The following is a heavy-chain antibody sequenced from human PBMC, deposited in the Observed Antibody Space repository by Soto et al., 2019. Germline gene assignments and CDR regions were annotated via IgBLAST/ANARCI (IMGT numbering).Heavy chain of an antibody. CDR1: GGSISSYY. Sequence: SETLSLTCTVSGGSISSYYWSWIRQPPGKGLEWIGYIYYSGSTNYNPSLKSRVTISVGTSKNQFSLKLSSVTAADTAVYYCARTDTAYGSGSYYYTYYFDYWGQGTLVTVS. CDR3: ARTDTAYGSGSYYYTYYFDY. V-gene: IGHV4-59*01. D-gene: IGHD3-10*01. J-gene: IGHJ4*02. CDR2: IYYSGST.